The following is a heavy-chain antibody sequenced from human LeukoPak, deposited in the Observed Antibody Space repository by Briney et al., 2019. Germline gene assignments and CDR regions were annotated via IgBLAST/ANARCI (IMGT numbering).Heavy chain of an antibody. CDR2: INTRNGNA. CDR1: GYTFTTYE. J-gene: IGHJ4*02. Sequence: GASVKVSCKASGYTFTTYEIIWVRQDPGQGLEWMGWINTRNGNANYAHQLQGRVTMTTDTSTSTSYMELASLRFDDTAIYYCARNHLGLGLWGQGTLVTVSS. CDR3: ARNHLGLGL. V-gene: IGHV1-18*01. D-gene: IGHD3-16*01.